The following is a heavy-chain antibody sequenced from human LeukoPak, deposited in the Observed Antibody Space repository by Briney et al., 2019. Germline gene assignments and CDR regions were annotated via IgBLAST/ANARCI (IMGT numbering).Heavy chain of an antibody. J-gene: IGHJ4*02. CDR3: ARGWHYYDSSGYLHY. CDR2: IKQDGSEK. D-gene: IGHD3-22*01. V-gene: IGHV3-7*01. CDR1: EFTFCSYW. Sequence: PGGSLRLSCAASEFTFCSYWMSWVRKAPGKGVEWVANIKQDGSEKYYVDSVKGRFTISRDNAKNSLYLQMNSLRAEDTAVYYCARGWHYYDSSGYLHYWGQGTLVTVSS.